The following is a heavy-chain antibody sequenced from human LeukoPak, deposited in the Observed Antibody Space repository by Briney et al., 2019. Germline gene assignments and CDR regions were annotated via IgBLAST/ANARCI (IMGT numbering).Heavy chain of an antibody. J-gene: IGHJ6*03. Sequence: SETLSLTCTVSGGSISSGDYSWSWIRQPPGKGLEWIGYIYYSGSTYYNPSLKSRVTISVDTSKNQFSLRLSSVTAADTAVYYCAREVEGYSYGSLVRYYYYMDVWGKGTTVTVSS. CDR3: AREVEGYSYGSLVRYYYYMDV. CDR1: GGSISSGDYS. V-gene: IGHV4-30-4*08. CDR2: IYYSGST. D-gene: IGHD5-18*01.